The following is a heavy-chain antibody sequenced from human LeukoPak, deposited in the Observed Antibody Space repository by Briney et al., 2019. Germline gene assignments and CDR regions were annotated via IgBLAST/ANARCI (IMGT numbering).Heavy chain of an antibody. D-gene: IGHD3-10*01. CDR1: GGTFSSYA. CDR2: IIPIFGTA. J-gene: IGHJ5*02. V-gene: IGHV1-69*13. Sequence: ASVKVSCKASGGTFSSYAISWVRQAPGQGLEWMGGIIPIFGTANYAQKFQGRVTITADESTSTAYMELSSLRSEDTAVYYCARIWSGDGYWFDPWGQGTLVTVSS. CDR3: ARIWSGDGYWFDP.